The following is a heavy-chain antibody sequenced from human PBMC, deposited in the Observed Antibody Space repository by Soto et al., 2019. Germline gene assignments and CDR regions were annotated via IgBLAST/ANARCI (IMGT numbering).Heavy chain of an antibody. J-gene: IGHJ6*03. CDR3: ARDRGVAPPVAGNTHYYYYMDV. Sequence: QDQLVQSGVEVKKPGAPVKVSCKASGYRFTNYGITWVRQAPGQGFEWMGWISAYNGNTNYAQKFQGRVTMTTDASTSTAYLELRSLRSDDTAVYYCARDRGVAPPVAGNTHYYYYMDVWGKGTTVTVSS. D-gene: IGHD6-19*01. CDR1: GYRFTNYG. V-gene: IGHV1-18*01. CDR2: ISAYNGNT.